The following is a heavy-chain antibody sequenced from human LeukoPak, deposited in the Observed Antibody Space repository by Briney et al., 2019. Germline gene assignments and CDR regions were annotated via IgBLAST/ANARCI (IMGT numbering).Heavy chain of an antibody. J-gene: IGHJ4*02. CDR2: IKRKTDGGTT. CDR1: GFTFSDAW. V-gene: IGHV3-15*01. D-gene: IGHD3-16*01. Sequence: GGSLRLSCAASGFTFSDAWMSWVRQAPGKGLEWVGRIKRKTDGGTTDYAAPVKGRFTISRDDSINMLYLQMNILMTEDTAMYYCTTGGGTSDYWGQGTLVTVSS. CDR3: TTGGGTSDY.